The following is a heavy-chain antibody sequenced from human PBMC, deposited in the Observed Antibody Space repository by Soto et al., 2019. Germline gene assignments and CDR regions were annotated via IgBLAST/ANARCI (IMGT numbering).Heavy chain of an antibody. CDR3: ARSRWLVL. CDR1: VGSISRYH. J-gene: IGHJ4*02. CDR2: IYYSGST. Sequence: TQSLTCALPVGSISRYHWSWIRQPPGKGLEWIGYIYYSGSTNYNPSLKSRVTISLDTSKSQFSLKLSSVTAADTAVYYCARSRWLVLWGQGTLVTVSS. D-gene: IGHD6-19*01. V-gene: IGHV4-59*01.